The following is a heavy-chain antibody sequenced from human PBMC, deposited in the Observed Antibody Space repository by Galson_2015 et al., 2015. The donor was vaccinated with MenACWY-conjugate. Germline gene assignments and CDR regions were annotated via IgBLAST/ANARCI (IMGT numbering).Heavy chain of an antibody. CDR2: IYYSGST. J-gene: IGHJ6*03. D-gene: IGHD4-17*01. CDR1: DASITSYY. Sequence: ETLSLACTVSDASITSYYWSWVRQSPGKGLEWIGYIYYSGSTNYNPSVKSRVTISEDTSKNQVSLKLSSVTAADTAVYYCARIDGPDSGDNYYFMDVWGKGITVTVSS. V-gene: IGHV4-59*01. CDR3: ARIDGPDSGDNYYFMDV.